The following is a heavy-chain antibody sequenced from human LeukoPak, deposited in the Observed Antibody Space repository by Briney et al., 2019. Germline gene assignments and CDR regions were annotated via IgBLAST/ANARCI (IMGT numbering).Heavy chain of an antibody. CDR3: ARVGAAAGYTIEYFQH. V-gene: IGHV4-39*01. CDR1: GGSISSSSYC. J-gene: IGHJ1*01. CDR2: IYCSGST. D-gene: IGHD6-13*01. Sequence: SETLSLTCTVSGGSISSSSYCWGWIRQPPGKGLEWIGSIYCSGSTYYNPSLKSRVTISVDTSKNQFSLKLSSVTAADTAVYYCARVGAAAGYTIEYFQHWGQGTLVTVSS.